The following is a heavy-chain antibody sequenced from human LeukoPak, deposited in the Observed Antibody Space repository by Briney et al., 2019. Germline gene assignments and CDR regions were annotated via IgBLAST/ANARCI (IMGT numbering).Heavy chain of an antibody. CDR2: IYYSGST. D-gene: IGHD4-23*01. J-gene: IGHJ4*02. CDR1: GGSISSYY. CDR3: ARGTGVTTFRTLNRYYFDY. V-gene: IGHV4-59*01. Sequence: SETLSLTCTVSGGSISSYYWSWIRQPPGKGLEWIGYIYYSGSTNYNPSLKSRVTISVDTSKNQFSLKLSSVTAADTAVYYCARGTGVTTFRTLNRYYFDYWGQGTLVTVSS.